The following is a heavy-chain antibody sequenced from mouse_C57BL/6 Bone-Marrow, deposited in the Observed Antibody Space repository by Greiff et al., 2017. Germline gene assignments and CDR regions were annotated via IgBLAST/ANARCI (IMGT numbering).Heavy chain of an antibody. CDR3: TDYYYGSSAWFAY. CDR1: GYTFTDYE. V-gene: IGHV1-15*01. CDR2: IDPETGGT. J-gene: IGHJ3*01. Sequence: VQLQQSGAELVRPGASVTLSCKASGYTFTDYEMHWVKQTPVHGLEWIGAIDPETGGTAYNQKFKGKAILTADKSSSTAYMALRSLPSADSAVYYGTDYYYGSSAWFAYWGQGTLVTVSA. D-gene: IGHD1-1*01.